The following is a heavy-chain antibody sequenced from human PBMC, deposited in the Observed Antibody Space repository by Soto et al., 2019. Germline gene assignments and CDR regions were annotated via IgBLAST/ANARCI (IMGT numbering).Heavy chain of an antibody. Sequence: EVRLLESGGGLVKPGGSLRLSCATSGLTFSNYAMSWVRQAPGGGLEWVSSMSGSSSTTYYTDSVRGRFTISRDRSKNTLYLQMSRLRAEDTPLYYCAKNQERVLPRAIDFWGQGTLVTAAS. D-gene: IGHD6-13*01. CDR1: GLTFSNYA. V-gene: IGHV3-23*01. CDR3: AKNQERVLPRAIDF. J-gene: IGHJ4*02. CDR2: MSGSSSTT.